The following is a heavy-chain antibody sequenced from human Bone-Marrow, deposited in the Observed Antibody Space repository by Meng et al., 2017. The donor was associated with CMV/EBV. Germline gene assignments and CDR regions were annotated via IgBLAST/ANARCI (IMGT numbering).Heavy chain of an antibody. J-gene: IGHJ4*02. CDR3: AREGDYYDSSGYYEY. CDR2: ISSSSSYI. Sequence: GGSLRLSCASSGFTFSSYSMNWVRQAPGKGLEWVSSISSSSSYIYYADSVKGRFTISRDNAKNSLYLQMNSLRAEDTAVYYRAREGDYYDSSGYYEYWGQGTRVYVSS. D-gene: IGHD3-22*01. CDR1: GFTFSSYS. V-gene: IGHV3-21*01.